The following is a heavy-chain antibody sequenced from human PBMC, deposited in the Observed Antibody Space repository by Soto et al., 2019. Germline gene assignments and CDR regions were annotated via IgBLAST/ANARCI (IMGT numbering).Heavy chain of an antibody. CDR3: ARIDDSAWYTRDY. J-gene: IGHJ4*02. CDR2: ISYDGSNK. D-gene: IGHD6-19*01. CDR1: GFTFSSYA. Sequence: PGGSLRLSCAASGFTFSSYAMHWVRQAPGKGLEWVAVISYDGSNKYYADSVKGRFTISRDNSKNTLYLQMNSLRAEDTAVYYCARIDDSAWYTRDYWGQGTLVTVSS. V-gene: IGHV3-30-3*01.